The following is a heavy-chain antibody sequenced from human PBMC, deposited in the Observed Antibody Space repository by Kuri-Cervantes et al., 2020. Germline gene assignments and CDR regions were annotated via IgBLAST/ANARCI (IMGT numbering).Heavy chain of an antibody. J-gene: IGHJ4*02. CDR2: IKQDGSEK. Sequence: GESLKISCAASGFTFSDYWMSWVRQAPGKGLEWVANIKQDGSEKYYVDSVKGRFTISRDNAKNSVHLQMNSLRGEDTAVYYCTTFEKWGQGTLVIVSS. CDR3: TTFEK. V-gene: IGHV3-7*01. CDR1: GFTFSDYW. D-gene: IGHD1-14*01.